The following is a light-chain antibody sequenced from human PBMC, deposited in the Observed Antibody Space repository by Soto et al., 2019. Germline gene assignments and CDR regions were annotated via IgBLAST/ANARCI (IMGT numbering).Light chain of an antibody. CDR1: QGISSY. CDR3: QQYENLPT. V-gene: IGKV1-8*01. J-gene: IGKJ5*01. CDR2: AAS. Sequence: AIRMTQSPSSFSASTGDRVTITCRASQGISSYLAWYQQKPGKAPKLLIYAASTLQSGVPSRFSGSGSGTDFTLTISCLQSEDFATYYCQQYENLPTFGQGTRLEIK.